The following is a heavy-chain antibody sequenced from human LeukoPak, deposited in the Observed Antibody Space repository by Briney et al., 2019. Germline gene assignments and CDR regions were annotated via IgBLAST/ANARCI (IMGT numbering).Heavy chain of an antibody. D-gene: IGHD4-11*01. CDR2: INHSGNI. J-gene: IGHJ5*02. V-gene: IGHV4-34*01. Sequence: SDTLSLTCAVYGGSLSGYYWSWIRQSPEKGLEWIAEINHSGNINYNASLQSRLTISLDKSTNQFSLNLNSVTAADTAIYYCARRIWQLQRANWFDPWGQGTLVTVSS. CDR3: ARRIWQLQRANWFDP. CDR1: GGSLSGYY.